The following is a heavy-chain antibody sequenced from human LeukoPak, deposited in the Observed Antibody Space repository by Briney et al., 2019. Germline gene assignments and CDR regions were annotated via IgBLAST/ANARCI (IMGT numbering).Heavy chain of an antibody. CDR3: ARHYCSSSSCARLGVLDY. CDR2: IHYSGST. D-gene: IGHD2-2*01. V-gene: IGHV4-39*01. CDR1: GGSIGSSSYY. J-gene: IGHJ4*02. Sequence: SEILSLTCTVSGGSIGSSSYYWGWIRQPPGKGLEWVGTIHYSGSTYHNPSLKSRVTISVDTSKNQFSLKLSSVTAADTAAYYCARHYCSSSSCARLGVLDYWGQGILVTVSS.